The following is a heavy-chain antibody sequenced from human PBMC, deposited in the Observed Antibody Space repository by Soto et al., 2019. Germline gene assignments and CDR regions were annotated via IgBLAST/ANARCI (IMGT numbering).Heavy chain of an antibody. Sequence: SETLSLTCTVSRGSISSSSYYWCWIRQPPGMGLERIGSIYYSGSTYYNPSLKGRVSISVDTSKNQFSLNLCSVTAADTAVSYCASQGMGIRRPIDYWGRGTRGAVSS. CDR2: IYYSGST. J-gene: IGHJ4*02. V-gene: IGHV4-39*01. CDR3: ASQGMGIRRPIDY. D-gene: IGHD7-27*01. CDR1: RGSISSSSYY.